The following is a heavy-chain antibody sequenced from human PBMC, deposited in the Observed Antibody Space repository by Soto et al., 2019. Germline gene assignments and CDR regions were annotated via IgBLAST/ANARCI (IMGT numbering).Heavy chain of an antibody. D-gene: IGHD5-12*01. Sequence: GGSLRVSCAASGFSFDEYAMTWVRQAAGKGLEWVSAISGSGDNTYYAGSVKGRFTISRDNSKNTLYLQLNSLRAEDTAVYYCTKGYYSGYDLAYFDYWGQGTRVTVSS. J-gene: IGHJ4*02. CDR3: TKGYYSGYDLAYFDY. CDR2: ISGSGDNT. V-gene: IGHV3-23*01. CDR1: GFSFDEYA.